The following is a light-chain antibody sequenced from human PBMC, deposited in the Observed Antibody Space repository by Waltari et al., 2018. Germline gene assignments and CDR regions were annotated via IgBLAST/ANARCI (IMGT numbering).Light chain of an antibody. CDR2: GAS. Sequence: EIVLTQSPGTLSLSPGERATLSCRASQSVSSSYLAWYQQQPGQARRLLIYGASSRATGIPDRFSGSGSGTDFTLTISRLEPEDFAVYYCQQYGSSPPWTFGQGTKVEIK. CDR1: QSVSSSY. J-gene: IGKJ1*01. V-gene: IGKV3-20*01. CDR3: QQYGSSPPWT.